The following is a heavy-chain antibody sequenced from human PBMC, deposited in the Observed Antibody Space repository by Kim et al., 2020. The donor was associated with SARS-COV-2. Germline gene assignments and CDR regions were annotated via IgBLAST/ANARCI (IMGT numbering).Heavy chain of an antibody. CDR2: ISGSGGST. V-gene: IGHV3-23*01. J-gene: IGHJ4*02. CDR3: AKDRYSSSWFGYFDY. Sequence: GGSLRLSCAASGFTFSSYAMSWVRQAPGKGLEWVSAISGSGGSTYYADSVKGRFTISRDNSKNTLYLQMNSLRAEDTAVYYCAKDRYSSSWFGYFDYWGQGTLVTVSS. CDR1: GFTFSSYA. D-gene: IGHD6-13*01.